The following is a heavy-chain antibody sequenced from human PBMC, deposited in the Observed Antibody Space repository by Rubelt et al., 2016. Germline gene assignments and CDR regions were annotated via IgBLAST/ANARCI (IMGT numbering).Heavy chain of an antibody. CDR3: GHNVDTAMADY. CDR2: IYWDDDK. J-gene: IGHJ4*02. CDR1: GFSLRSRGVG. Sequence: QITLKESGPTLAKPTQTLTLTCALSGFSLRSRGVGVGWIRQPPGKALEWLALIYWDDDKRYSPSLETRLAITKDTSKNQVDLKMTNMDPVDTATYYCGHNVDTAMADYWGQGTLVTVSS. D-gene: IGHD5-18*01. V-gene: IGHV2-5*02.